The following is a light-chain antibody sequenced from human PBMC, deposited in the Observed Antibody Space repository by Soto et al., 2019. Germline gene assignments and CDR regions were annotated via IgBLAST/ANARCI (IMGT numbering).Light chain of an antibody. J-gene: IGLJ1*01. CDR2: EVS. V-gene: IGLV2-8*01. CDR1: SSDVGRYNY. Sequence: SSLNQPPSSYGSPGQSVTISCTETSSDVGRYNYVSWYQQYPGKAPQLMIYEVSKRPSGVPDRFSGSKSGNTASLTVSGLQAEDEADYYCSSYAGSNINYVFGTGTRSPS. CDR3: SSYAGSNINYV.